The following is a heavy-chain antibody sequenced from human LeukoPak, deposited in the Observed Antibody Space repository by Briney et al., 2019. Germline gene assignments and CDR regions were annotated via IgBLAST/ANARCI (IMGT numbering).Heavy chain of an antibody. J-gene: IGHJ5*02. CDR2: IYYSGST. Sequence: PSETLSLTCTVSGDSISSYYWSWIRQPPGKGLEWIGYIYYSGSTNHNPSLKSRVTISVDTSKNQFSLKLTSVTAADTAVYYCARLLVDSYGYWFDPWGQGTLVTVSS. CDR1: GDSISSYY. V-gene: IGHV4-59*08. CDR3: ARLLVDSYGYWFDP. D-gene: IGHD5-18*01.